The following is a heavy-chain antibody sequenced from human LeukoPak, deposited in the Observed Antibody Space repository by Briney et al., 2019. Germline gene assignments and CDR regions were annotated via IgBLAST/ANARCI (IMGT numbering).Heavy chain of an antibody. V-gene: IGHV3-30*18. CDR1: GFTFSSYG. J-gene: IGHJ4*02. D-gene: IGHD3-9*01. CDR2: ISYDGSNK. Sequence: PGRSLRLSCAASGFTFSSYGMHWVRQAPGKGLEWVAVISYDGSNKYYADSVKGRFTISRDSSKNTLYLQMNSLRAEDTAVYYCAKDRLRYVDYWGQGTLVTVSS. CDR3: AKDRLRYVDY.